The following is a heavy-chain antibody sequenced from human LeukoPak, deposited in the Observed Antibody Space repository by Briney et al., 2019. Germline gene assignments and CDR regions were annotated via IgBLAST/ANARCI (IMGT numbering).Heavy chain of an antibody. V-gene: IGHV3-7*03. CDR2: IKQDGSEK. CDR1: GFTFSSYW. CDR3: ARDRYSSGWYHEDY. D-gene: IGHD6-19*01. Sequence: PGGSLRLSCAASGFTFSSYWMSWVRQAPGKGLEWVANIKQDGSEKYYVDSVKGRFTISRDNAKNSLYLQMNSLRAEDTAVYYCARDRYSSGWYHEDYWGQGTLVTVSS. J-gene: IGHJ4*02.